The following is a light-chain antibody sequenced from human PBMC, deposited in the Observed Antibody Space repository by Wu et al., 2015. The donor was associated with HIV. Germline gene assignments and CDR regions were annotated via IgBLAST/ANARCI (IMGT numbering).Light chain of an antibody. V-gene: IGKV1-33*01. J-gene: IGKJ4*01. CDR2: DAY. Sequence: DXVTXTCQASQTSAIIKLYQQKPGKAPKLLIYDAYNLETEVPSRFSGSGSGTHFTFTISRLQPEDVATYYCQHYDNLPLTFGGGTKVEIK. CDR3: QHYDNLPLT. CDR1: QTSAI.